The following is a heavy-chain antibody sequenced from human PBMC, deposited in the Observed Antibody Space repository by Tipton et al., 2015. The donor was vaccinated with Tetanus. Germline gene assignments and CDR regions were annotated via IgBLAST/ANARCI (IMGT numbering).Heavy chain of an antibody. J-gene: IGHJ4*02. Sequence: TLSLTCTFSGGSISSGDYYWGWIRQPPGKGLESIATIYYNGNTFYNSSLKSRVTISVDTSKNQFSLKLSSVTAADTAVYYCARGGSYHTPPGYWGQGTLVTVSS. CDR3: ARGGSYHTPPGY. V-gene: IGHV4-39*07. CDR1: GGSISSGDYY. CDR2: IYYNGNT. D-gene: IGHD1-26*01.